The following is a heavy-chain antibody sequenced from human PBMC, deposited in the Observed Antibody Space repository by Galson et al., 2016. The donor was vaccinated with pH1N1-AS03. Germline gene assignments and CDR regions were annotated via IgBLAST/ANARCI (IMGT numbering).Heavy chain of an antibody. J-gene: IGHJ4*02. Sequence: SLRLSCAASGFRLTSIAMSWVRQAPGKGLEWVSRVVTNGDTNFADSVKGRFSISTDDSKNTMYLQIDSLGLEDTAIYYCAKDRVYNDGEWFFDCWGQGNPVTVSS. CDR2: VVTNGDT. CDR3: AKDRVYNDGEWFFDC. V-gene: IGHV3-23*01. D-gene: IGHD3-3*01. CDR1: GFRLTSIA.